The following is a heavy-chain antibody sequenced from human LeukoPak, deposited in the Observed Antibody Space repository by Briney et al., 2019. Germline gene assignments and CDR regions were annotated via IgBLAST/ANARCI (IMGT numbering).Heavy chain of an antibody. D-gene: IGHD2-2*01. J-gene: IGHJ4*02. CDR1: GFTFSSYA. V-gene: IGHV3-23*01. Sequence: PGGSLRLSCAASGFTFSSYAMNWVRQAPGKGLEWVSAISGSGGSTYYADSVKGRFTISRDNSKKTLYLQMNSLRAEDTAVYYCAKTVVPAAIEYYFDYWGQGTLVTVSS. CDR3: AKTVVPAAIEYYFDY. CDR2: ISGSGGST.